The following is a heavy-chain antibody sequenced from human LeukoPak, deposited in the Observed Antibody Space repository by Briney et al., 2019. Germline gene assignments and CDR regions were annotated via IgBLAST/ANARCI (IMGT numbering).Heavy chain of an antibody. J-gene: IGHJ6*03. Sequence: ASVKVSCKASGYTFTSYGISWVRQAPGQGLEWMGWISAYNGNTNYAQKLQGRVTMTTDTSTSTAYMELRSLRSDDTAVYYCARTRYCSSTSCHNYYYYYMDVWGKGTTVTISS. CDR3: ARTRYCSSTSCHNYYYYYMDV. CDR1: GYTFTSYG. V-gene: IGHV1-18*01. CDR2: ISAYNGNT. D-gene: IGHD2-2*01.